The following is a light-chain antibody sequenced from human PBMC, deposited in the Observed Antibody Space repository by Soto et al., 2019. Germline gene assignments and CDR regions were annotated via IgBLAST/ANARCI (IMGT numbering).Light chain of an antibody. CDR2: DVS. CDR3: GSYTSSNTYG. V-gene: IGLV2-14*03. J-gene: IGLJ1*01. Sequence: QSALTQPASVSGSPGQSITISCTGTTSDVGDYNYVSWYQQHPGKAPQLMIYDVSNRPSGVSNRFSASKSGNTASLTISGLQAEDEADYYCGSYTSSNTYGFGTGTKLTVL. CDR1: TSDVGDYNY.